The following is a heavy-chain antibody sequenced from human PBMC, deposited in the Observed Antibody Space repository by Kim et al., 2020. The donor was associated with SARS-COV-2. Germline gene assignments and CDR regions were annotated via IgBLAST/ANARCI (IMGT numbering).Heavy chain of an antibody. V-gene: IGHV3-33*01. J-gene: IGHJ5*02. CDR3: VRGLFCELTGGWFDP. CDR2: IWYDGSNK. CDR1: GFTFSSYG. Sequence: GGSLRLSCAASGFTFSSYGMHWVRQAPGKGLEWVAVIWYDGSNKYYADSVKGRFTISRDNSKNTLYLQMNSLRAEDTAVYYCVRGLFCELTGGWFDPWGQGTLVTVSS. D-gene: IGHD3-10*01.